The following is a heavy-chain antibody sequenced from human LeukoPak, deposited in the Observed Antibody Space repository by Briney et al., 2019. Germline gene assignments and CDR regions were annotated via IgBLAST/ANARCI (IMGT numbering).Heavy chain of an antibody. J-gene: IGHJ4*02. CDR2: ISAYNGNT. D-gene: IGHD3-10*01. Sequence: ASVKVSCKASGYTFTSYGIRWVRQAPGQGLEWMGWISAYNGNTNYAQKLQGRVTMTTDTSTSTAYMELRSLRSDDTAVYYCARLLLWFGGSHFDYWGQGTLVTVSS. CDR3: ARLLLWFGGSHFDY. V-gene: IGHV1-18*01. CDR1: GYTFTSYG.